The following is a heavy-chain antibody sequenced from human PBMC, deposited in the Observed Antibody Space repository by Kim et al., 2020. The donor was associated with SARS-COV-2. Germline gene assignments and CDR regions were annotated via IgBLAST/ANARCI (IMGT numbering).Heavy chain of an antibody. Sequence: GGSLRLSCAASGFTFSSYAMHWVRQAPGKGLEWVAVISYDGSNKYYADSVKGRFTISRDNSKNTLYLQMNSLRAEDTAVYYCARDAVDIWGQGTMFTVSS. J-gene: IGHJ3*02. CDR2: ISYDGSNK. CDR1: GFTFSSYA. CDR3: ARDAVDI. V-gene: IGHV3-30*04.